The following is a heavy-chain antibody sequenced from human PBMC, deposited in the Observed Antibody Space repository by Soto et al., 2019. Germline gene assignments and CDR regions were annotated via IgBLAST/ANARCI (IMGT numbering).Heavy chain of an antibody. D-gene: IGHD3-16*01. V-gene: IGHV1-18*01. CDR1: GYIFTKYY. J-gene: IGHJ4*02. Sequence: QVQLVQSVTELQKPGASVKLSCKASGYIFTKYYIAWVRQAPGHGLEWMGMINGYNGKANYRQDFRGRVIMTTDTSTNTAYMDLRSLTSDDTGVYYCVRWDGFFGAGGVDWGQGTLVTVS. CDR2: INGYNGKA. CDR3: VRWDGFFGAGGVD.